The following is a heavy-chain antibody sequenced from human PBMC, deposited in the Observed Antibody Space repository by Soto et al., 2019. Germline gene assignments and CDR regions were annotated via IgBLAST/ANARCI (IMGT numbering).Heavy chain of an antibody. V-gene: IGHV4-30-4*01. CDR2: IYYSGST. CDR1: GGSISSGDYY. D-gene: IGHD3-3*01. CDR3: ARGGIGSGPMAGYYYGMDV. Sequence: SETLSLTCTVSGGSISSGDYYWSWIRQPPGKGLEWIGYIYYSGSTYYNPSLKSRVTISVDTSKNQFSLKLSSVTAADTAVYYCARGGIGSGPMAGYYYGMDVWGQGTTVTVSS. J-gene: IGHJ6*02.